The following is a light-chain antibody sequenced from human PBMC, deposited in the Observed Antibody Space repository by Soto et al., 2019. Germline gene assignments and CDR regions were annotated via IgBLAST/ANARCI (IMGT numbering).Light chain of an antibody. CDR3: QQFGDLPIT. V-gene: IGKV1-33*01. Sequence: DIQMTQSPSSLSASVGDRVTITCRASQSISNYLNWYQQKPGRAPKLLIYDASNLEAGVPSRFRGSGSGTDFTFTISSLQAEDIATYYCQQFGDLPITFGQGTRLEIK. CDR2: DAS. J-gene: IGKJ5*01. CDR1: QSISNY.